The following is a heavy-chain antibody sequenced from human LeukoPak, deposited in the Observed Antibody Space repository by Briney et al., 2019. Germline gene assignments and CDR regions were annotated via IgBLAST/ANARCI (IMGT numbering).Heavy chain of an antibody. J-gene: IGHJ4*02. CDR2: ISDSGNT. V-gene: IGHV3-23*01. D-gene: IGHD3-22*01. CDR1: GFTLSSYA. CDR3: VRDWGYDSSGYWQKYFDT. Sequence: GGSLRLSCAASGFTLSSYAMSWVRQAPGKGLEWVSAISDSGNTYHADSVKGRFTISRDSSKNTLFLQMNSLRAEDTAVYYCVRDWGYDSSGYWQKYFDTWGQGTLVTVSS.